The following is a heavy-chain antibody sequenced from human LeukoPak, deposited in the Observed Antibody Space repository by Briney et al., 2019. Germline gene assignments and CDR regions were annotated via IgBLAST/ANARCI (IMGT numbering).Heavy chain of an antibody. J-gene: IGHJ3*02. CDR1: GGSISSYY. CDR3: ARSEIYDYGDYGAFDI. CDR2: IYYSGST. D-gene: IGHD4-17*01. Sequence: PSETLSLTCTVSGGSISSYYWSWIRQPPGKGLEWIGYIYYSGSTNYNPSLKSRVTISVDTSKNQFSLKLSSVTAADTAVYYCARSEIYDYGDYGAFDIWGQGTMVTVSS. V-gene: IGHV4-59*01.